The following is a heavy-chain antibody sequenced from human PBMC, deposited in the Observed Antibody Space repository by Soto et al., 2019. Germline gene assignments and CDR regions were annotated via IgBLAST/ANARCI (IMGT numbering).Heavy chain of an antibody. CDR2: IIPIFGTA. V-gene: IGHV1-69*06. CDR3: AKYKAMIVVVDAFDI. CDR1: GGTFSSYA. D-gene: IGHD3-22*01. Sequence: GASVKVSCKASGGTFSSYAISWVRQAPGQGLEWMGGIIPIFGTANYAQKFQGRVTITADKSTSTAYMELNSLRAEDTAVYYCAKYKAMIVVVDAFDIWGQGTMVTVSS. J-gene: IGHJ3*02.